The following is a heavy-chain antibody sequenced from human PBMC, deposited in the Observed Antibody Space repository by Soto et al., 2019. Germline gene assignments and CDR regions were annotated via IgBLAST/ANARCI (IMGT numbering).Heavy chain of an antibody. CDR2: INAGNGNT. J-gene: IGHJ4*02. D-gene: IGHD5-12*01. CDR1: GYTIKSYA. CDR3: ARDSAVATIDY. V-gene: IGHV1-3*01. Sequence: GVPVKVCSEASGYTIKSYAMHWVRQAPGQRLEWMGWINAGNGNTKYSQKFQGRVTITRDTSASTAYMELSSLRSEDTAVYYCARDSAVATIDYWGQGTLVTVSS.